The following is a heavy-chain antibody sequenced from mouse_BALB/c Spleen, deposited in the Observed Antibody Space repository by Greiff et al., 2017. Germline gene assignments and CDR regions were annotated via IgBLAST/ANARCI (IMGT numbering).Heavy chain of an antibody. D-gene: IGHD1-1*01. Sequence: VQLKQSGPGLVAPSQSLSITCAVSGFSLTTYGLHWVRQPPGKGLEWLGVIWAGGSTNYNSALMSRLSISKDNSKSQVFLKMNSLQTDDTAMYYCARDYYGTTYYAMDYWGQGTSVTDSS. CDR1: GFSLTTYG. CDR2: IWAGGST. J-gene: IGHJ4*01. CDR3: ARDYYGTTYYAMDY. V-gene: IGHV2-9*02.